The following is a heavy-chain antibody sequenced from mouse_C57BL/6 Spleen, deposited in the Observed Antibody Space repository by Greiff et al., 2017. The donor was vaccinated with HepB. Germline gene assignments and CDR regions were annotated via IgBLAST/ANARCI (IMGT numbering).Heavy chain of an antibody. CDR1: GFTFSDYY. Sequence: EVQGVESGGGLVQPGGSLKLSCAASGFTFSDYYMYWVRQTPEKRLEWVAYISNGGGSTYYPDTVKGRFTISRDNAKNTLYLQMSRLKSEDTAMYYCARQSDGFAYWGQGTLVTVSA. CDR3: ARQSDGFAY. CDR2: ISNGGGST. V-gene: IGHV5-12*01. J-gene: IGHJ3*01.